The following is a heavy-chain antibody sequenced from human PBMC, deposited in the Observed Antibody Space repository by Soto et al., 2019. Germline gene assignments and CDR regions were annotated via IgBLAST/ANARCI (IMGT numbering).Heavy chain of an antibody. J-gene: IGHJ4*02. CDR2: ISWNSDSI. V-gene: IGHV3-9*01. CDR1: GFIFDDFA. D-gene: IGHD3-3*01. Sequence: EAQLVESGGGFVQPGRSLRLSCAGSGFIFDDFAIHWVRQAPGKGLEWVSGISWNSDSIGYADSVKGRFTISRDNAKNYRYLEMNSLRVEDTALYYCTKVGGLYDFWSGPLHFDLWGQGTLVTVSS. CDR3: TKVGGLYDFWSGPLHFDL.